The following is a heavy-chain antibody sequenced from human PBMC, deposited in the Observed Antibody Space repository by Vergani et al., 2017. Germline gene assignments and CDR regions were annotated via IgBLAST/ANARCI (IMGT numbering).Heavy chain of an antibody. Sequence: QLQLQESGPGLVKPSETLSLTCTVSGGSISSTSYHWGWIRQPPGKGLEWIGSIYYSGSTYYNPSLKSRVTISVDTSKNQFSLKLSSVTAADTAEYYCARHVYSMIVVVIAYFDYWGQGTLVTVSS. V-gene: IGHV4-39*01. J-gene: IGHJ4*02. CDR1: GGSISSTSYH. D-gene: IGHD3-22*01. CDR2: IYYSGST. CDR3: ARHVYSMIVVVIAYFDY.